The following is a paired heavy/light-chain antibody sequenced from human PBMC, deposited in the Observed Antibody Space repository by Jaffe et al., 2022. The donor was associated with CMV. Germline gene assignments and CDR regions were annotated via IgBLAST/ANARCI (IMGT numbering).Heavy chain of an antibody. J-gene: IGHJ6*02. CDR2: IYYNGST. CDR3: AREAYGSGNPAGGYLYYGMDV. D-gene: IGHD3-10*01. CDR1: RGSVDRGGYY. V-gene: IGHV4-31*03. Sequence: QVQLQESGPGLVKPSETLSLSCTVSRGSVDRGGYYWSWIRQHPGKGLEWIGYIYYNGSTSYNPSLKNRVTMSVDTSKNQFSLKLNSVTAADTAVYFCAREAYGSGNPAGGYLYYGMDVWGQGTTVTVSS.
Light chain of an antibody. V-gene: IGLV1-40*01. CDR2: GNT. Sequence: QSVLTQPPSVSGAPGQRITISCTGSSSNIGAGYDVHWYQLLPQTAPKLLIYGNTNRPSGVPDRFSGSKSGTSASLAITGLQAEDEADYYCQSYDSSLSGSRVFGGGTKLTV. CDR1: SSNIGAGYD. J-gene: IGLJ3*02. CDR3: QSYDSSLSGSRV.